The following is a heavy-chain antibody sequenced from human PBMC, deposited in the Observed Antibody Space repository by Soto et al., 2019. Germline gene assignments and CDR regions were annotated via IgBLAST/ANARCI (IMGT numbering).Heavy chain of an antibody. Sequence: AASVKVSCKTTGYTFTRFGITWLRQAPGQGLEWMGWISPYSGNTKYAQRFQGRFTITSDKSTSTVFMDLRGLRSDDTATYYCAKKHTSESARFDPWGQGTLVPVSS. J-gene: IGHJ5*02. CDR3: AKKHTSESARFDP. CDR1: GYTFTRFG. CDR2: ISPYSGNT. D-gene: IGHD2-2*01. V-gene: IGHV1-18*04.